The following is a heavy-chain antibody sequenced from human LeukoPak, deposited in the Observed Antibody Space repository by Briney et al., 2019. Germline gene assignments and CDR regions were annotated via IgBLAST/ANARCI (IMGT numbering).Heavy chain of an antibody. D-gene: IGHD6-19*01. J-gene: IGHJ6*02. CDR3: AREVGGWYSYYGMDV. CDR2: IYYSGST. Sequence: SETLSLTCTVSGGSISSYYWSWIRQPPGKGLEWIGYIYYSGSTNYNPSLKSRVTISVDTSKNQFSLKLSSVTAADTAVYYCAREVGGWYSYYGMDVWGQGTTVTVSS. V-gene: IGHV4-59*01. CDR1: GGSISSYY.